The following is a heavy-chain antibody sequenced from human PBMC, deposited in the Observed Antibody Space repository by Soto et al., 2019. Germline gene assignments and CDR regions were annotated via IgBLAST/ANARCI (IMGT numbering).Heavy chain of an antibody. D-gene: IGHD6-25*01. Sequence: SETLSLTCTASGGSISSYYWTWIRQPPGKGLEWIGHIYYSGSTNYNPSLKSRVTISVDTSKNQFSLKLSSVTAADTAVYYCARPHGGSSGWDNWFDPWGQGTLVTVSS. CDR3: ARPHGGSSGWDNWFDP. J-gene: IGHJ5*02. CDR1: GGSISSYY. V-gene: IGHV4-59*01. CDR2: IYYSGST.